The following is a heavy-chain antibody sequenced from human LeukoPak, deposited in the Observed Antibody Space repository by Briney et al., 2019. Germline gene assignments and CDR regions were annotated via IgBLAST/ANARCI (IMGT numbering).Heavy chain of an antibody. V-gene: IGHV3-23*01. Sequence: GGSLRLSCAASGFTFNTYAMSWVRQAPGKGLEWVSGISGSGGSTYYTDSVKGRFTISRDNSKKTLYLQMNSLRAEDTAVYYCAKGKVNHDGALDAWGQGTLVTVSS. J-gene: IGHJ3*01. D-gene: IGHD2-21*01. CDR1: GFTFNTYA. CDR2: ISGSGGST. CDR3: AKGKVNHDGALDA.